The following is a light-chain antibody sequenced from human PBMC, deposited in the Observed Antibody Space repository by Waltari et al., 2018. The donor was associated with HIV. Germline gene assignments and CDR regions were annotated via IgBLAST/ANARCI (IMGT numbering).Light chain of an antibody. Sequence: EIVLTQSPGTLSLSPGERATRSCRASQSVSSSSLAWYQQKPGQAPRLLIYVASSRATGIPDRFSGSGSGTDFTLTISRLEPEDFAVYYCHHYGGSSHTFGQGTNLEIK. CDR3: HHYGGSSHT. CDR1: QSVSSSS. J-gene: IGKJ2*01. V-gene: IGKV3-20*01. CDR2: VAS.